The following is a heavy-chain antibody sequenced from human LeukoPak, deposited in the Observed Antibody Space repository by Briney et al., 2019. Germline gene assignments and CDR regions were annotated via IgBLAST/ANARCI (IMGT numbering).Heavy chain of an antibody. D-gene: IGHD2-2*02. V-gene: IGHV3-33*01. J-gene: IGHJ1*01. CDR3: AREAVVVPAAIGYFQH. Sequence: GRSLRLSCAASGFTFSSYGMHWVRQAPGKGLEWVAVIWYDGSNKYYADSVKGRFTISRDNSKNTLYLQMNSLRAEDTAVYYCAREAVVVPAAIGYFQHWGQGTLVTVS. CDR1: GFTFSSYG. CDR2: IWYDGSNK.